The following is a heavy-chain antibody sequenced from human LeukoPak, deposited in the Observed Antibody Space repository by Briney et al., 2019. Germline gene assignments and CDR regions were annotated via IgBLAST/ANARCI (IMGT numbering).Heavy chain of an antibody. CDR2: IFPFFGTA. CDR3: ARDRGGPSVYVNWFAP. J-gene: IGHJ5*02. Sequence: SVKVSCKASGGTFSSYAISWVRQAPGQGLERVGVIFPFFGTANYAQKFQGTVTITTDESTSTAYMELSSLRSEDTAVYYWARDRGGPSVYVNWFAPWGQGTLVTVSS. V-gene: IGHV1-69*05. CDR1: GGTFSSYA. D-gene: IGHD3-10*01.